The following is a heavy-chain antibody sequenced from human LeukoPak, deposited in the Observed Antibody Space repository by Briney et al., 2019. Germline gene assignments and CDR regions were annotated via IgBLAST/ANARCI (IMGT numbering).Heavy chain of an antibody. J-gene: IGHJ6*03. Sequence: GGSQRLSCAASGFTFNSYGMHWVRQAPGKGLEWVAFIRYEGSNKYYADSVKGRFTISRDNSKNTLYLQMNSLRAEDTAVYYCAKEDYYGSGSYYRGYYYYYYMDVWGKGTTVTVSS. CDR3: AKEDYYGSGSYYRGYYYYYYMDV. V-gene: IGHV3-30*02. D-gene: IGHD3-10*01. CDR2: IRYEGSNK. CDR1: GFTFNSYG.